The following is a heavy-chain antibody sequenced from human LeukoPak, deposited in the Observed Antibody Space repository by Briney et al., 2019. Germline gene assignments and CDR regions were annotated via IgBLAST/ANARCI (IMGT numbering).Heavy chain of an antibody. J-gene: IGHJ4*02. V-gene: IGHV1-2*06. CDR2: INPNSGGT. D-gene: IGHD6-13*01. CDR3: AREGIAAAGVDY. CDR1: VDTFTGYY. Sequence: ASVKVSCKASVDTFTGYYMHWVRQAPGQGLEWMGRINPNSGGTNYAQKFQGRVTMTRDTSISTAYMELSRLRSDDTAVYYCAREGIAAAGVDYWGQGTLVTVSS.